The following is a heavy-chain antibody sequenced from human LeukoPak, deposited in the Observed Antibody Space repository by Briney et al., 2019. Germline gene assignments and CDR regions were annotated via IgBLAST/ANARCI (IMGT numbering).Heavy chain of an antibody. CDR3: ARLRETAAASSRLYYFDY. CDR2: ISDIGSI. J-gene: IGHJ4*02. D-gene: IGHD6-13*01. CDR1: GGSISSYY. V-gene: IGHV4-59*08. Sequence: SETLSLTCTVSGGSISSYYWSWIRQPPGKGLEWIAYISDIGSINYNPSLKSRVTISLDTSKNQFSLRLSSVTAADTAVYYCARLRETAAASSRLYYFDYWGQGTLVTVSS.